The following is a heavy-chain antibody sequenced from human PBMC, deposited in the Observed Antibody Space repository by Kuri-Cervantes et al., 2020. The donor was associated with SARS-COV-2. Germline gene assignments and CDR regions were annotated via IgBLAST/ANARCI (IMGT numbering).Heavy chain of an antibody. J-gene: IGHJ6*03. CDR1: GFTFSSYG. CDR3: ARGREGVVPATILGLGYFLYFSMDV. D-gene: IGHD2-2*01. Sequence: GESLKISCAASGFTFSSYGMHWVRQAPGKGLEWVAVIWYDGSNKYYADSVKGRFTISRDNSRNTLYLQMNSLRAEDTAMYYCARGREGVVPATILGLGYFLYFSMDVWGKGTSVTVSS. CDR2: IWYDGSNK. V-gene: IGHV3-33*01.